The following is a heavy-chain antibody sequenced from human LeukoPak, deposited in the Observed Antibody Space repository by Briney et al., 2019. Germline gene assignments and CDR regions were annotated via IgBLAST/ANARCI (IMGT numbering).Heavy chain of an antibody. Sequence: ASVKVSCKASGYTFTSYDINWVRQATGQGLEWMGWMNPNSGNTGYARKFQGRVTMTRNTSISTAYLELSSLRSEDTAVYYCARGGISGYDYVSWFDPWGQGTLVTVSS. CDR2: MNPNSGNT. CDR1: GYTFTSYD. J-gene: IGHJ5*02. V-gene: IGHV1-8*01. D-gene: IGHD5-12*01. CDR3: ARGGISGYDYVSWFDP.